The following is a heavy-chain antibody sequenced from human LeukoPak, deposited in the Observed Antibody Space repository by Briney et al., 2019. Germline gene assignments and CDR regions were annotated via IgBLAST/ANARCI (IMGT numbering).Heavy chain of an antibody. CDR3: ARDASITMIPNLGFDF. V-gene: IGHV1-46*01. D-gene: IGHD3-22*01. CDR1: EYTFSNYY. J-gene: IGHJ4*02. Sequence: GASVKASCKASEYTFSNYYIHWVRQAPGQGLEWMGIVNPRGGSTVYAQKLQARVTLTRDTSTTTAYMELSSLRSEDTAIYYCARDASITMIPNLGFDFWGQGTLVTVSS. CDR2: VNPRGGST.